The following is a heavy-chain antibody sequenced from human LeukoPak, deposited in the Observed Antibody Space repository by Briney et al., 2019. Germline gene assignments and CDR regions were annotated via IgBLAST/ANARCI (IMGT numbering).Heavy chain of an antibody. CDR2: IKQDGSEK. D-gene: IGHD3-22*01. CDR1: GFTFNTYG. V-gene: IGHV3-7*01. Sequence: PGGSLRLSCAASGFTFNTYGMHWVRQAPGKGLEWVANIKQDGSEKYYVDSVKGRFTISRDNAKNSLYLQMNSLRAEDTAVYYCARRQGSYFDTSGYYYGWGQGTLVTVSS. J-gene: IGHJ4*02. CDR3: ARRQGSYFDTSGYYYG.